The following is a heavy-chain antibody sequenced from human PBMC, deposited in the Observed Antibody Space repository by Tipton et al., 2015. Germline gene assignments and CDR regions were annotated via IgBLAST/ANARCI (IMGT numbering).Heavy chain of an antibody. V-gene: IGHV4-59*04. D-gene: IGHD3-9*01. J-gene: IGHJ4*02. Sequence: TLSLTCTVSGGSISSYYWSWTRQSPGKGLEWIGSISHSGNTYYNPSLKSRVTMSRDTSKNQFSLKLTSVTAADTAVYYCACQDYDSLTRDYQTVDYWGQGTLVTVSS. CDR2: ISHSGNT. CDR1: GGSISSYY. CDR3: ACQDYDSLTRDYQTVDY.